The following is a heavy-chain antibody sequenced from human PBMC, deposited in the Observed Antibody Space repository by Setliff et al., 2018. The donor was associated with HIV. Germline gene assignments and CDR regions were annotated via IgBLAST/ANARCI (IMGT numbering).Heavy chain of an antibody. CDR2: ISPDGNRN. Sequence: PGESLKISCAASGFTFGNFWMHWVRQAPGKGLEWVASISPDGNRNHCVGSVKGRFTASRDNAKSSLYLQMNSLRAEDTAVYFCARVLLITNAVYGVVSNRFDPWGQGTLVTVSS. CDR1: GFTFGNFW. V-gene: IGHV3-7*03. CDR3: ARVLLITNAVYGVVSNRFDP. J-gene: IGHJ5*01. D-gene: IGHD3-3*01.